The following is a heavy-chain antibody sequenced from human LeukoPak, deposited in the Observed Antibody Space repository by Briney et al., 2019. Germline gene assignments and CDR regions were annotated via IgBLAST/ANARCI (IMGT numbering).Heavy chain of an antibody. D-gene: IGHD3-22*01. CDR1: GGSFSGYY. Sequence: SETLSLTCAVYGGSFSGYYWSWIRQPPGKRLEWIGEINHSGSTNYNPSLKSRVTISVDTSKNQFSLKLSSVTAADTAVYYCARGSHYYDSSGYYFDYWGQGTLVTVSS. CDR3: ARGSHYYDSSGYYFDY. V-gene: IGHV4-34*01. CDR2: INHSGST. J-gene: IGHJ4*02.